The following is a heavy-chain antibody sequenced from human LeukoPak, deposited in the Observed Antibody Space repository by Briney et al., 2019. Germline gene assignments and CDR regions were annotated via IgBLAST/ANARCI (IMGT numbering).Heavy chain of an antibody. CDR2: ISPDNGVT. V-gene: IGHV1-2*06. Sequence: ASVKVSCKTSGYTFTDYYLYWVRQAPGQGPEWMGRISPDNGVTKIAQKFQGRVTMTRDTSINTIYMELGRLTDDDTAVYYCARKTTALDYWGQGTQISV. D-gene: IGHD4-17*01. CDR3: ARKTTALDY. J-gene: IGHJ4*02. CDR1: GYTFTDYY.